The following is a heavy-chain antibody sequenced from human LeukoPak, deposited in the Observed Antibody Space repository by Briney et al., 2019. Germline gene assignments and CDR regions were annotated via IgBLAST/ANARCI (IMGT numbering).Heavy chain of an antibody. CDR1: GFTFSSYE. CDR3: AKDTVNSGSSY. J-gene: IGHJ4*02. CDR2: ITSSSIYT. Sequence: PGGSLRLSCAASGFTFSSYEMNWVRQAPGKGLEWVSSITSSSIYTFYADSVKGRFTISRDNAKNSLYLQMNSLRAAGTAVYYCAKDTVNSGSSYWGQGTLVTVSS. D-gene: IGHD6-19*01. V-gene: IGHV3-21*04.